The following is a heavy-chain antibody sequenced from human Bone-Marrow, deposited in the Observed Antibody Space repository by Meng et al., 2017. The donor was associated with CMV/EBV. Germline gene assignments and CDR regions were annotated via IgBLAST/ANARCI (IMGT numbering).Heavy chain of an antibody. Sequence: GESLKISCAGSGFTVSSDYMSWVRQTPGKGLEWVSIIFAAGNTYYADSVKGRFTISRDNAKNSLYLQMNSLRAEDTAVYYCACQNPRILTGYGWGQGTLVTVSS. V-gene: IGHV3-66*04. CDR1: GFTVSSDY. CDR2: IFAAGNT. J-gene: IGHJ4*02. CDR3: ACQNPRILTGYG. D-gene: IGHD3-9*01.